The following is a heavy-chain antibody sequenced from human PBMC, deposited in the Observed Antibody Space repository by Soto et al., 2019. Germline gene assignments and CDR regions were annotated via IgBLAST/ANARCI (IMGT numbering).Heavy chain of an antibody. CDR3: AQDRAIIVNAGDAFDV. CDR2: ISDSGDRT. J-gene: IGHJ3*01. Sequence: QSGGSLRLSCASSGFTLSMSAVNWVRQAPGKGLEWVSYISDSGDRTYYADSVKGRFTISRDRSKNTVSLQMDSLRAEDTAVYYCAQDRAIIVNAGDAFDVWGQGTKVTVSS. CDR1: GFTLSMSA. D-gene: IGHD3-16*02. V-gene: IGHV3-23*01.